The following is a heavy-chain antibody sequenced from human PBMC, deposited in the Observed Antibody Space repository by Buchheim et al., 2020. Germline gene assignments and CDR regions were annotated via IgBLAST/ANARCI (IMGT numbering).Heavy chain of an antibody. J-gene: IGHJ4*02. Sequence: QVQLQESGPGLVKPSQTLSLTCTVSGGSISSGGYSWSWIRQHPGKGLEWIGYIYYSGSTYYNPSLKSRVTISVDPSKNQFSLKLSSVTAADTAVYYCARGKDYYDSSGYPDYWGQGTL. CDR1: GGSISSGGYS. D-gene: IGHD3-22*01. V-gene: IGHV4-31*03. CDR3: ARGKDYYDSSGYPDY. CDR2: IYYSGST.